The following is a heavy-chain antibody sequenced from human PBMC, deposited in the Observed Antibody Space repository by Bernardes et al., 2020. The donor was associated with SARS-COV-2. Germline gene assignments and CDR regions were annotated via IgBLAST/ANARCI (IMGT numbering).Heavy chain of an antibody. CDR2: ISNSGSVI. J-gene: IGHJ6*02. CDR1: GFTFSTYS. D-gene: IGHD1-1*01. Sequence: GGSLRLSCAASGFTFSTYSMSWVRQAPGKGLEWVSFISNSGSVIYYADSVKGRFTISRDTAKNSLYLQLNCLVKDMAVYYCARGPQKPGTSYHYGMDVWGQGTTVTVSS. CDR3: ARGPQKPGTSYHYGMDV. V-gene: IGHV3-48*01.